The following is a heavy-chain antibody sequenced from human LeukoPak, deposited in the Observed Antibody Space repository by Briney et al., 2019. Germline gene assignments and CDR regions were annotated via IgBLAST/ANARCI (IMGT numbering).Heavy chain of an antibody. V-gene: IGHV3-33*01. CDR1: GFTFSSYG. CDR3: ARGTPLFGVVIRPTYGMDV. D-gene: IGHD3-3*01. Sequence: PGGSPRLSCAASGFTFSSYGMHWVRQAPGKGLEWVAVIWYDGSNKYYADSVKGRFTISRDNSKNTLYLQMNSLRAEDTAVYYCARGTPLFGVVIRPTYGMDVWGQGTTVTVS. J-gene: IGHJ6*02. CDR2: IWYDGSNK.